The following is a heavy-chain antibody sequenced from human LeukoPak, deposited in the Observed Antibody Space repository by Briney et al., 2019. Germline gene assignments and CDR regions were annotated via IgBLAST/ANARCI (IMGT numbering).Heavy chain of an antibody. J-gene: IGHJ4*02. CDR2: TSYDGSNK. CDR3: ATWRGSGSYGGYFDY. V-gene: IGHV3-30*03. D-gene: IGHD3-10*01. Sequence: GGSLRLSCAASGFTFMIYGMHWVRQAPGKGLEWVAITSYDGSNKYYADSVRGRFTISRDNSKNTLYLQMNSLRVEDTAVYYCATWRGSGSYGGYFDYWGQGTPVTVSS. CDR1: GFTFMIYG.